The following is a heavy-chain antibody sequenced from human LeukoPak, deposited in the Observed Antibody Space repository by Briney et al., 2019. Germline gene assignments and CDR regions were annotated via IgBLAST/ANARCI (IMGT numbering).Heavy chain of an antibody. Sequence: ASVKVSCKASGYSFTDYYMHWVRQAPGQGLEWMGWISPRSGDASYAQKFQGRVTMTRDTSINTVDMDLSGLTSDDTAVFYCARGREIHGGSDTKLDDYWGQGTLVTVSS. CDR2: ISPRSGDA. J-gene: IGHJ4*02. V-gene: IGHV1-2*02. D-gene: IGHD3-10*01. CDR1: GYSFTDYY. CDR3: ARGREIHGGSDTKLDDY.